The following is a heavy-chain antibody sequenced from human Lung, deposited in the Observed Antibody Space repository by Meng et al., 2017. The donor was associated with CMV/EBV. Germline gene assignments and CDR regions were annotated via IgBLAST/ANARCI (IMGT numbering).Heavy chain of an antibody. J-gene: IGHJ6*02. V-gene: IGHV4-59*01. CDR1: GGSISSYY. Sequence: GSLRLSCTVSGGSISSYYWSWIRQPPGKGLEWIGYIYYSGSTNYNPSLKSRVTISVDTSKNQFSLKLSSVTAADTAVYYCARVGWDYYYYGMDVWGQGTTVTVSS. CDR2: IYYSGST. D-gene: IGHD2-15*01. CDR3: ARVGWDYYYYGMDV.